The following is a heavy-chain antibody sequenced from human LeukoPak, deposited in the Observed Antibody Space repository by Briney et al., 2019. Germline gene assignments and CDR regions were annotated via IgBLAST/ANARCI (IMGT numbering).Heavy chain of an antibody. V-gene: IGHV4-59*08. D-gene: IGHD1-26*01. CDR1: GGSISGNY. Sequence: SETLSLTCTVSGGSISGNYWSWARQPPGKGLEWIGEIYYSGSTNYNPSPKSRVTISVDTSKNQFSLKLSSVTAADTAVYYCARHGSQLSRVDYWGQGTLVTVSS. CDR3: ARHGSQLSRVDY. J-gene: IGHJ4*02. CDR2: IYYSGST.